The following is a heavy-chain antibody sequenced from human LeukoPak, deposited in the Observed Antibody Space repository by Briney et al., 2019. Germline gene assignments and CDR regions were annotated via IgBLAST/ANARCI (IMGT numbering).Heavy chain of an antibody. V-gene: IGHV3-33*08. CDR3: ARGIQLCTRDY. J-gene: IGHJ4*02. Sequence: GGSLRLSCAASGFTFSSYGLHWVRQAPGKGLEWVGVIWYDGSNKYYADSVNVQFTISRDNSKTKLYLQMNSLTAEDTAVYYCARGIQLCTRDYWGQGTRAIVSS. CDR1: GFTFSSYG. CDR2: IWYDGSNK. D-gene: IGHD5-18*01.